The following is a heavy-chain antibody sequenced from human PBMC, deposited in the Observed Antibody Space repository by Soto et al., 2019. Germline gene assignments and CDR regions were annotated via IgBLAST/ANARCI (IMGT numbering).Heavy chain of an antibody. J-gene: IGHJ6*02. CDR3: ARVCSSTSCYGPPYYYGMDV. CDR2: IYYSGST. CDR1: GGSISSSSYY. Sequence: SETLSLTCTVSGGSISSSSYYWGWIRQPPGKGLEWIGSIYYSGSTYYNPSLKSRVTISVDTSKNQFSLKLSSVTAADTAVYYCARVCSSTSCYGPPYYYGMDVWGQGTTVT. D-gene: IGHD2-2*01. V-gene: IGHV4-39*01.